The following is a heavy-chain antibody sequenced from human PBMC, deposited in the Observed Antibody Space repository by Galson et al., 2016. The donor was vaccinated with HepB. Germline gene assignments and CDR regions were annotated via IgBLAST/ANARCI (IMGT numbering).Heavy chain of an antibody. Sequence: SLRLSCAASGFTFSGSAMHWVRQASGKGLEWVGRIRSKANSYATAYAASVKGRFTISRDGSKNTAYLQMNSLKTEDTAVYYCTRGDVYDYGDFYNDYWGQGTLVTVSS. CDR3: TRGDVYDYGDFYNDY. CDR1: GFTFSGSA. CDR2: IRSKANSYAT. J-gene: IGHJ4*02. D-gene: IGHD4-17*01. V-gene: IGHV3-73*01.